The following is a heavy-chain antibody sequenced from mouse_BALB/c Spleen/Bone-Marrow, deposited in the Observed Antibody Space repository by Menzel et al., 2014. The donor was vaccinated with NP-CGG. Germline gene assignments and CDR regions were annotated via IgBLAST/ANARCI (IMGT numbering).Heavy chain of an antibody. D-gene: IGHD2-3*01. J-gene: IGHJ4*01. CDR2: THYSGST. V-gene: IGHV3-1*02. CDR3: ARRGYDGYYYYAMDY. CDR1: GYSITSGYS. Sequence: EVKLMESGPDLAKPSQSLSLTCTVTGYSITSGYSWHWIRQFPGNKLEWMGYTHYSGSTNYNPSLKSRISITRDTSKNQFFLQLNSVTTEDTATYYCARRGYDGYYYYAMDYWGQGTSVTVSS.